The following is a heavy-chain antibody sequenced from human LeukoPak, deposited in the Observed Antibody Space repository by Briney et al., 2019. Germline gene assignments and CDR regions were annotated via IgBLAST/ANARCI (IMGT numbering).Heavy chain of an antibody. CDR1: GGTFSSYA. V-gene: IGHV1-69*01. CDR2: IIPIFGTA. CDR3: ATTRDYGGNKGDY. D-gene: IGHD4-23*01. Sequence: SVKVSCKASGGTFSSYAISWVRQAPGQGLEWMGGIIPIFGTANYAQKFQGRVTITADESTCTAYMELSSLRSEDTAVYYCATTRDYGGNKGDYWGQGTLVTVSS. J-gene: IGHJ4*02.